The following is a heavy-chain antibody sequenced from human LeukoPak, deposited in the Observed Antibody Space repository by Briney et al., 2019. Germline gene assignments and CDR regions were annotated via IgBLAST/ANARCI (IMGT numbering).Heavy chain of an antibody. CDR1: GGSISSYY. V-gene: IGHV4-59*01. CDR3: ARVLTGTCFDY. Sequence: NPSETLSLTCTVSGGSISSYYWSWIRQPPVKGLEWIGYIYYSGSTNYNPSLKSRVTISVDTSKNQFSLKLSSVTAADTAVYYCARVLTGTCFDYWGQGTLVTVSS. CDR2: IYYSGST. J-gene: IGHJ4*02. D-gene: IGHD1-20*01.